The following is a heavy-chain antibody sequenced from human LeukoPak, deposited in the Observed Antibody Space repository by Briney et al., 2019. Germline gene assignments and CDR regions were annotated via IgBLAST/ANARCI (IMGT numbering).Heavy chain of an antibody. CDR1: GFNFSGYG. D-gene: IGHD1-7*01. J-gene: IGHJ4*02. Sequence: GGSLRLSCAASGFNFSGYGMHWVRQAPGKGLEWVAFIRYDGSNKYYADSVKGRFTISRDNSKNTLYLQMNSLRAEDTAVYYCARGGNWNWVYYFDYWGQGTLVTVSS. V-gene: IGHV3-30*02. CDR2: IRYDGSNK. CDR3: ARGGNWNWVYYFDY.